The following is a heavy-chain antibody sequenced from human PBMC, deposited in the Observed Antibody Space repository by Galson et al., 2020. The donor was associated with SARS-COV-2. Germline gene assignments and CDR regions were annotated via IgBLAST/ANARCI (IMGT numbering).Heavy chain of an antibody. CDR3: GRDLAPGRMDV. CDR2: IGRSGTPI. J-gene: IGHJ6*02. Sequence: KIGESLKISCAASGFSLSDFYMSWTRQAPGKGLEWLSYIGRSGTPIFYADSVKGRFTVFRDNAKNLLYLQLNSLRVEDTAVYYCGRDLAPGRMDVWGQGTTVNVSS. V-gene: IGHV3-11*01. CDR1: GFSLSDFY.